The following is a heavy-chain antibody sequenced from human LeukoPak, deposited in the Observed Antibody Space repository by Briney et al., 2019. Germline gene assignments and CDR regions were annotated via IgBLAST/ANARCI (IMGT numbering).Heavy chain of an antibody. CDR2: IYHSGST. D-gene: IGHD3-3*01. CDR1: GYSISSGYY. Sequence: PSETLSLTFTVSGYSISSGYYWGWIRQPPGKGLEWIGSIYHSGSTYYNPSLKSRVTISVDTSKNQFSLKLSSVTAADTAVYYCARRVPIFGVVIVYYFDYWGQGTLVTVSS. V-gene: IGHV4-38-2*02. J-gene: IGHJ4*02. CDR3: ARRVPIFGVVIVYYFDY.